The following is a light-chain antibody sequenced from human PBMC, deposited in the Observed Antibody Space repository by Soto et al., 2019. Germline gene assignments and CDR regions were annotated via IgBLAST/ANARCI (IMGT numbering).Light chain of an antibody. J-gene: IGKJ5*01. CDR3: QQRNSWPPTFT. V-gene: IGKV3-11*01. CDR1: QSVGSF. CDR2: DTS. Sequence: IVLTQSPATLSLSPGERAALSCRASQSVGSFLAWYQQKPGQAPRLLIYDTSIRATGIPARFSGSGSGTDFTLPISSLEPEDFAVYYCQQRNSWPPTFTFGQGTRLEI.